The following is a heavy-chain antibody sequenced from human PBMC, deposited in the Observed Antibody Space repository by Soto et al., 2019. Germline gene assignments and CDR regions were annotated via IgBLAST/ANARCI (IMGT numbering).Heavy chain of an antibody. CDR3: ANPRIAVAGTIGYFDY. CDR1: GFTFSSYA. Sequence: GSLRLSCAASGFTFSSYAMSWVRQAPGKGLEWVSAISGSGGSTYYADSVKGRFTISRDNSKNTLYLQMNSLRAEDTAVYYCANPRIAVAGTIGYFDYWGQGTLVTVSS. CDR2: ISGSGGST. V-gene: IGHV3-23*01. D-gene: IGHD6-19*01. J-gene: IGHJ4*02.